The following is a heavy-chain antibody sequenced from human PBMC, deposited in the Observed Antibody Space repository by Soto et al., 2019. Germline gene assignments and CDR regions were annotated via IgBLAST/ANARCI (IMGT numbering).Heavy chain of an antibody. D-gene: IGHD3-16*02. CDR3: PRQGGRYQGDAFDI. V-gene: IGHV1-18*01. J-gene: IGHJ3*02. CDR1: GYRFTMYG. CDR2: VNPHNVNT. Sequence: QVQLVQSGAEVIKPGASLKVSCKASGYRFTMYGISWVRQAPGQGLEWMGWVNPHNVNTNYAQKLEGRVTTTTETSRITVCMGLRSLRSEDTAVYYCPRQGGRYQGDAFDIWGQGTMGSVSP.